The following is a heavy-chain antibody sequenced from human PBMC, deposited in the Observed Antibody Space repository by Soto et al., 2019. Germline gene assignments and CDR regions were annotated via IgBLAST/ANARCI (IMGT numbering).Heavy chain of an antibody. V-gene: IGHV3-53*01. CDR3: ARDPPGIAAGGAGA. Sequence: EVQLVESGGGLILPRGSLRLSCAASGVTVSNNYMRWVRQAPGKGLEWVSLIYSGGDTHYADSVKGRFTISRDSSKNTVYLQMNSLRAEDTAVYYCARDPPGIAAGGAGAWGQGTLVTVSS. D-gene: IGHD6-13*01. J-gene: IGHJ5*02. CDR2: IYSGGDT. CDR1: GVTVSNNY.